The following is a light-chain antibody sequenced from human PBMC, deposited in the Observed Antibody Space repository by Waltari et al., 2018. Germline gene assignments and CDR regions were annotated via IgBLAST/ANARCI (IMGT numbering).Light chain of an antibody. CDR2: DVS. Sequence: QSALTQPASVSGSPGQSITIPCTGPSLAVGDYDWVSWYQKHPGKAPKVVIFDVSYRPSGVSNRFSGSKSGNTASLTISGLQAEDEADYYCTSYTSRHSLVFGTGTKVTVL. CDR3: TSYTSRHSLV. V-gene: IGLV2-14*03. CDR1: SLAVGDYDW. J-gene: IGLJ1*01.